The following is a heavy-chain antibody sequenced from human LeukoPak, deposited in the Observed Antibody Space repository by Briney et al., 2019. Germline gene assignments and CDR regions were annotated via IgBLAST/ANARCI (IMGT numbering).Heavy chain of an antibody. V-gene: IGHV4-59*01. J-gene: IGHJ6*04. CDR3: ARAPFQGYMDV. D-gene: IGHD2/OR15-2a*01. CDR1: GGSIRTYY. Sequence: ENPFPPCTVSGGSIRTYYWGWIREPPGEGLEWIGYIYYSGSTNYNPSLKSRLSISVDTSKNQFSLKLRSVSDADTAAYYCARAPFQGYMDVWGKGTTVTVSS. CDR2: IYYSGST.